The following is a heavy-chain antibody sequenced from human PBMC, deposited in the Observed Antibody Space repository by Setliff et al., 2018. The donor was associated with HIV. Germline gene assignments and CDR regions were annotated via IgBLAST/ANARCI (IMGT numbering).Heavy chain of an antibody. CDR2: VYYSGIT. Sequence: SETLSLTCTVSGDSISSTIFYWGWIRQSPGKGLEWIGSVYYSGITYSNPSLMSRVTVPIATSKNQFSLRLRSVTAADTAVYSCPRXXXTRPPSGLDYWGPGTLVTVSS. CDR3: PRXXXTRPPSGLDY. CDR1: GDSISSTIFY. V-gene: IGHV4-39*01. J-gene: IGHJ4*02. D-gene: IGHD6-6*01.